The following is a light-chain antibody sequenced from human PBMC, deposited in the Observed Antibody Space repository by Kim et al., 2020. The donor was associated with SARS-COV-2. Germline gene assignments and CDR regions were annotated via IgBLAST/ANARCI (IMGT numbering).Light chain of an antibody. CDR2: DAS. V-gene: IGKV3-15*01. Sequence: SPGERATLSCRASQSVGSNLAWYQQKPGQGPRLLIYDASTRAIGIPARFSGSGSGTEFTLTISSLQSEDFALYYCQQYNNWPPWTFGQGTKVDIK. J-gene: IGKJ1*01. CDR1: QSVGSN. CDR3: QQYNNWPPWT.